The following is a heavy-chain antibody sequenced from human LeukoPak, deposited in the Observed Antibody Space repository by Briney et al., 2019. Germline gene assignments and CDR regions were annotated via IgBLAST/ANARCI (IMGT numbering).Heavy chain of an antibody. CDR3: ARGLALYYFDY. D-gene: IGHD6-13*01. V-gene: IGHV4-34*01. CDR2: INHSGST. CDR1: GGSFSGYY. Sequence: SETLSLTCAVYGGSFSGYYWSWIRQPPGKGLEWIGEINHSGSTNYNPSLKSRVTISVDTSKNQFSLKLSSVTAADTAVYYCARGLALYYFDYWGQGTLVTVSA. J-gene: IGHJ4*02.